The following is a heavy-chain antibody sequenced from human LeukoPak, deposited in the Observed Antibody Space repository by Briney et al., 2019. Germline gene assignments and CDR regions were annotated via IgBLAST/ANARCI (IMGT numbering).Heavy chain of an antibody. V-gene: IGHV4-38-2*01. CDR3: ARQGITMIVVVNDF. D-gene: IGHD3-22*01. Sequence: PSETLSLTCAVSGYSISSGYYWGWIRQPPGKGLEWIGSICHSGSTYYNPSLKSRVTISVDTSKNQFSLKLSSVTAADTAVYYCARQGITMIVVVNDFWGQGTLVTVSS. J-gene: IGHJ4*02. CDR1: GYSISSGYY. CDR2: ICHSGST.